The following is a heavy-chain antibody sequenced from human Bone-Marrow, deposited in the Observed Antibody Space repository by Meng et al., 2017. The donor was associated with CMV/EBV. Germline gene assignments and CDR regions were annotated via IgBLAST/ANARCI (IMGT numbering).Heavy chain of an antibody. Sequence: ASVKVSCKASGYTFNGYYIHWVRQAPGQGLEWLGWIDPNTGATNYAQKFQGRVTMTRDTSISTAYMGLSRLRSDDTAVYYCAREHKVRPYQLLRGWFDPWGQGTLVTVSS. CDR1: GYTFNGYY. D-gene: IGHD2-2*01. J-gene: IGHJ5*02. CDR3: AREHKVRPYQLLRGWFDP. V-gene: IGHV1-2*02. CDR2: IDPNTGAT.